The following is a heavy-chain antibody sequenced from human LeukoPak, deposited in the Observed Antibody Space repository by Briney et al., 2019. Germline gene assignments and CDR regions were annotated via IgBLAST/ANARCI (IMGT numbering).Heavy chain of an antibody. CDR1: GCTFTGYY. D-gene: IGHD3-10*01. CDR3: ARDSGREVDGSGTHYKANY. CDR2: INPNSGGT. Sequence: GASVTVSCTASGCTFTGYYMHWVRHAPGQGLEWMGWINPNSGGTNYAQKFQGRVTMTRDTSISTAYMELSRLRSDDTAVYYCARDSGREVDGSGTHYKANYWGQGTLVTVSS. J-gene: IGHJ4*02. V-gene: IGHV1-2*02.